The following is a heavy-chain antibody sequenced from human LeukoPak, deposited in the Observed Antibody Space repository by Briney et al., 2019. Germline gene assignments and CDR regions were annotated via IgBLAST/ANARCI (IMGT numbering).Heavy chain of an antibody. J-gene: IGHJ4*02. D-gene: IGHD1-26*01. V-gene: IGHV3-23*01. CDR2: ISSSDDST. Sequence: GGSLRLSCAASGFTFSSYAMSWVRQAPGKGLEWVSAISSSDDSTYYADSVKGRFTISRDNSKNTLYLQVNSLRAEDTAVYYCAKGGKWDVTPFDYWGQGTLVTVSS. CDR3: AKGGKWDVTPFDY. CDR1: GFTFSSYA.